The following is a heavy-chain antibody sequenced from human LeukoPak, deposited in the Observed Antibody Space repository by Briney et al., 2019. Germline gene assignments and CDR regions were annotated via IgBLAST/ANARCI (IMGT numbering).Heavy chain of an antibody. CDR1: GFTFGDYA. CDR2: IRSQGYGGTT. Sequence: GGSLRLSCTTSGFTFGDYAMSWVRQAPGKGLEWVGLIRSQGYGGTTQYAASVKGRFTISRDDSKSIAYLQMNSLKAEDTAVYYCTRVSRSGSYSDFWGQGTLVTVSS. CDR3: TRVSRSGSYSDF. J-gene: IGHJ4*02. V-gene: IGHV3-49*04. D-gene: IGHD3-10*01.